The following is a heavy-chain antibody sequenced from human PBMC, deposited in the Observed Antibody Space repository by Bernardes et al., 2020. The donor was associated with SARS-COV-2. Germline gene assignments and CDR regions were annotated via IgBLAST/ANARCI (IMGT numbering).Heavy chain of an antibody. V-gene: IGHV1-69*13. Sequence: SVKVSCKASGGTFSSYAISWVRQAPGQGLEWMGRIIPIFGTANYAQKFQGRVTITADESTSTAYMELSSLRSEDTAVYYCGRYGSGTLGADYYYYYGMDVWGQGTTVTVSS. CDR3: GRYGSGTLGADYYYYYGMDV. CDR1: GGTFSSYA. D-gene: IGHD3-10*01. J-gene: IGHJ6*02. CDR2: IIPIFGTA.